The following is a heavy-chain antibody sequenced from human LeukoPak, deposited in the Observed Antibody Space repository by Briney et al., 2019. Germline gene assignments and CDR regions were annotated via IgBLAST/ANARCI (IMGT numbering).Heavy chain of an antibody. CDR3: ARGASNWNFDYYGMDV. CDR2: ISSSGSTI. Sequence: GGSLRLSCAVSGFRDFTFSSYEMNWVRQAPGKGLEWVSYISSSGSTIYYADSVKGRFTISRDNAKNSLYVQMNSLRAEDTAVYYCARGASNWNFDYYGMDVWGQGTTVTVSS. CDR1: GFRDFTFSSYE. D-gene: IGHD1-1*01. V-gene: IGHV3-48*03. J-gene: IGHJ6*02.